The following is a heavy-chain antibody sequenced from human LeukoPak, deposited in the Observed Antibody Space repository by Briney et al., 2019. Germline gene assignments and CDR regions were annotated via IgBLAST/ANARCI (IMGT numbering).Heavy chain of an antibody. D-gene: IGHD6-13*01. CDR2: IIPIFGTA. J-gene: IGHJ6*02. V-gene: IGHV1-69*01. Sequence: SVKVSCKASGGTFSSYAISWVRQAPGQGLEWMGGIIPIFGTANYAQKFQGRVTITADESTSTAYMELSSLRSEDTAVYYCARNMGAAAGTNYYYGMDVWGQGTTVTVSS. CDR3: ARNMGAAAGTNYYYGMDV. CDR1: GGTFSSYA.